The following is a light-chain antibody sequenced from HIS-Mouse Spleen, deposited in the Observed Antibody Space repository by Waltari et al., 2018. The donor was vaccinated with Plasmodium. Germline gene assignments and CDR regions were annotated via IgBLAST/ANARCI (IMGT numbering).Light chain of an antibody. CDR2: WAS. V-gene: IGKV4-1*01. Sequence: DIVMTQSPDSLAVSLGERATINCKSSQSVLYSSNNKNYLAWYQQKPGQPPTLLIYWASTRDSGVPDRFSGSGSGTDFTLTISSLQAEDVAVYYCQQYYSTPLTFGGGTKVEIK. CDR3: QQYYSTPLT. CDR1: QSVLYSSNNKNY. J-gene: IGKJ4*01.